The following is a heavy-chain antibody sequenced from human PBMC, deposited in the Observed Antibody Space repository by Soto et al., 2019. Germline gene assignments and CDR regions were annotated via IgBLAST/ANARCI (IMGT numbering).Heavy chain of an antibody. CDR1: GYTFANYA. CDR3: ARVAPSGGSVPRFDP. Sequence: GASVKVSCKASGYTFANYAMHWVRQAPGQRLEWMGWINAGNGNTKYSQKFQGRVIITRDTSATTAYLEVDSLRSEDTAIYYCARVAPSGGSVPRFDPWGQGTLVNVSS. D-gene: IGHD3-10*01. CDR2: INAGNGNT. J-gene: IGHJ5*02. V-gene: IGHV1-3*01.